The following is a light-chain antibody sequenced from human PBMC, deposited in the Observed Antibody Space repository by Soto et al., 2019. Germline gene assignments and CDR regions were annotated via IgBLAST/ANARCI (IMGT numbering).Light chain of an antibody. J-gene: IGKJ1*01. Sequence: DIQMTQSPSSLSASVGDRVTITCRASQSSSSYLNWYQQTPGKAPKLLIYAASSLQSGVPSRFSGSGYGTDFTLTNISLQPEDCATYYCQTSYSTPRTFGQGTKVEIK. CDR3: QTSYSTPRT. CDR1: QSSSSY. CDR2: AAS. V-gene: IGKV1-39*01.